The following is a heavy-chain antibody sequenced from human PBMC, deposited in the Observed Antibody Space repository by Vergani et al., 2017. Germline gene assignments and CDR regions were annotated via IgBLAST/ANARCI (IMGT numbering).Heavy chain of an antibody. Sequence: QVQLVESGGGVVQPGRSLRLSCAASGFTFSSYGMHWVRQAPGKGLEWVAVIWYDGSNNYYADSVKGRFTISRDNSKNTLYLQMNSLRAEDTAVYYCARDRRIVVVPAATKNYYYYYYMDVWGKGTTVTVSS. D-gene: IGHD2-2*01. CDR2: IWYDGSNN. J-gene: IGHJ6*03. CDR3: ARDRRIVVVPAATKNYYYYYYMDV. V-gene: IGHV3-33*08. CDR1: GFTFSSYG.